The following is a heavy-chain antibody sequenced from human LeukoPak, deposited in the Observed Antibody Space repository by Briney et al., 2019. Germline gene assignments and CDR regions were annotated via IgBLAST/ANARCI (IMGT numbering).Heavy chain of an antibody. CDR1: GFSFDDFA. J-gene: IGHJ4*02. CDR2: ISSSSSYI. D-gene: IGHD6-13*01. V-gene: IGHV3-21*04. CDR3: ASPYIAAAGSAGDY. Sequence: GGSLALSCAASGFSFDDFAMHWVRQAPGKGLEWVSSISSSSSYIYYADSVKGRSTISRDNAKNSLYLQMNSLRAEDTAVYYCASPYIAAAGSAGDYWGQGTLVTVSS.